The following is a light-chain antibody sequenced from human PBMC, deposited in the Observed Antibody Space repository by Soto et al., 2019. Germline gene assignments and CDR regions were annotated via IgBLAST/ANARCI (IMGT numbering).Light chain of an antibody. CDR3: QQYSSSSWT. J-gene: IGKJ1*01. CDR2: GAS. V-gene: IGKV3-20*01. CDR1: QSVSSSY. Sequence: EIVLTQSPGTLSLSPGERATLSCRASQSVSSSYLAWYQQKPGQAPRLLIYGASSRATGIPDRFSGSGSGKDFTLTISRLEPEDFAVYYCQQYSSSSWTFGQGAKVEIK.